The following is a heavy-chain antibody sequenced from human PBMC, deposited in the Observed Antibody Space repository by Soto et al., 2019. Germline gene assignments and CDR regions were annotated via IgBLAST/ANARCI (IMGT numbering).Heavy chain of an antibody. CDR1: GGSISGSYYY. D-gene: IGHD1-20*01. J-gene: IGHJ4*02. CDR3: ATSQKGYNWNYFDH. V-gene: IGHV4-39*01. CDR2: VFYTGFT. Sequence: SETLSLTCAVSGGSISGSYYYWAWLRQSPGKGPEWVGSVFYTGFTSYNPSLESRVSLSVDTSKSQFSLKLSAVTAADTAVYYCATSQKGYNWNYFDHWGQGALVTVSS.